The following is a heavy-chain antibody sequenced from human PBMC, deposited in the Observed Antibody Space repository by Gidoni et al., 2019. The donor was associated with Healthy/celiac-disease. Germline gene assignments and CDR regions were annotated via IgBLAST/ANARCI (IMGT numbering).Heavy chain of an antibody. CDR2: ISYDGSNK. D-gene: IGHD2-2*01. CDR3: ANLGYCSSTSCYEYYYYGMDV. CDR1: GFTFSRHG. J-gene: IGHJ6*02. Sequence: QVQLVESGGGVVQPGRSLRLSCAASGFTFSRHGMHSFRQAPGKGLEWVAVISYDGSNKYYADSVKGRFTISRDNSKNTLYLQMNSLRAEDTAVYYCANLGYCSSTSCYEYYYYGMDVWGQGTTVTVSS. V-gene: IGHV3-30*18.